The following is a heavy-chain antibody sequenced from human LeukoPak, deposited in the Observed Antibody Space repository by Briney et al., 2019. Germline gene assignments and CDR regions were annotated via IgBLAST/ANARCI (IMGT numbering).Heavy chain of an antibody. D-gene: IGHD3-3*01. CDR1: GGSISSGSYY. J-gene: IGHJ1*01. CDR2: IYTSGST. V-gene: IGHV4-61*02. Sequence: SQTLSLTCTVSGGSISSGSYYWSWIRQPAGKGLEWIGRIYTSGSTNYNPSLKSRVTISVDTSKNQSSLKLSSVTAADTAVYYCARDGYYDFWSGYPSEYFQHWGQGTLVTVSS. CDR3: ARDGYYDFWSGYPSEYFQH.